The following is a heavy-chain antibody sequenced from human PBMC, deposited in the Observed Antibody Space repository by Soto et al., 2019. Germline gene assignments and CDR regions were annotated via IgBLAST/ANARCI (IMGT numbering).Heavy chain of an antibody. CDR3: AKDPKIWFGEYLYYYYMDV. Sequence: GGSLRLSCAASGFTFSSYAMSWVRQAPGKGLKWVSAISGSGGSTYNEDSVKGRFTISRDNSKNTLNLQMNSLRAEDTAVYYCAKDPKIWFGEYLYYYYMDVWGKGTTVTVSS. J-gene: IGHJ6*03. V-gene: IGHV3-23*02. D-gene: IGHD3-10*01. CDR1: GFTFSSYA. CDR2: ISGSGGST.